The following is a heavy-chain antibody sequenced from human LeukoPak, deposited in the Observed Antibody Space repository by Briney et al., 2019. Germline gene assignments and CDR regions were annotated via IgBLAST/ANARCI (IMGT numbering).Heavy chain of an antibody. J-gene: IGHJ4*02. V-gene: IGHV3-30*02. D-gene: IGHD3-10*01. CDR3: AKGDLWFGESPIDY. CDR1: GFTFSSYG. CDR2: IRYDGSNK. Sequence: GGSLRLSCAASGFTFSSYGMHWVRQAPGKGLEWVAFIRYDGSNKYYADSVKGRFTISRDNSKNTLYLQMNSLRAEDTAVYYCAKGDLWFGESPIDYWGQGTLVTVSS.